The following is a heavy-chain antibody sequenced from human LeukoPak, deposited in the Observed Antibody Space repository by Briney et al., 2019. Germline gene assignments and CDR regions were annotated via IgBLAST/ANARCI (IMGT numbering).Heavy chain of an antibody. Sequence: PGGSLRLSCAASGFTFSSYGMHWVRQVPGKGLEWVAVVANDGSDKHHANSVKGRFSISRDNSKNTLYLQMDSLRPEDTAVYYCVKDQKVGPADYYFDYWGQGTLVTISS. CDR3: VKDQKVGPADYYFDY. J-gene: IGHJ4*02. D-gene: IGHD1-26*01. V-gene: IGHV3-30*18. CDR2: VANDGSDK. CDR1: GFTFSSYG.